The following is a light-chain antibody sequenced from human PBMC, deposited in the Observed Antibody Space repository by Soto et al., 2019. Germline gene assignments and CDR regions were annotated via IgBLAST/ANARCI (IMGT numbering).Light chain of an antibody. CDR1: QSVSSN. V-gene: IGKV3D-15*01. CDR2: GAS. J-gene: IGKJ5*01. CDR3: QQYGTSEII. Sequence: EIVMTQSPATLSVSPGERATLSCRASQSVSSNLAWYQQKFGQAPRLLIYGASNRATGIPARFSGSGSGTDFTLTISRLETEDFAVFYCQQYGTSEIIFGQGTRLEIK.